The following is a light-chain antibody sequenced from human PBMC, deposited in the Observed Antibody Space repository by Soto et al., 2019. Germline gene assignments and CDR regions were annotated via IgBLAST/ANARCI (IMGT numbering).Light chain of an antibody. V-gene: IGLV2-14*01. Sequence: QSVLTQPASVSGSPGQSITISCTGTRSDVGDYNYVSWYQQHPGKAPKLMIYDVSNRPSGVSNRFSGSKSGNTASLTISGLQAEDEADSYCSSYTSSSTYVFGTGTKVTVL. CDR3: SSYTSSSTYV. CDR1: RSDVGDYNY. J-gene: IGLJ1*01. CDR2: DVS.